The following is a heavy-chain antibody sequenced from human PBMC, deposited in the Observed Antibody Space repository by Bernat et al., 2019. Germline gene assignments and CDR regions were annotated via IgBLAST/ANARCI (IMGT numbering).Heavy chain of an antibody. D-gene: IGHD3-22*01. CDR1: GFTVSSNY. CDR2: IYSGGST. V-gene: IGHV3-66*02. J-gene: IGHJ4*02. CDR3: ARGKNYYDSSGYYY. Sequence: EVQLVESGGGLVQPGGSLRLSCAASGFTVSSNYMSWVRQAPGKGLEWVSVIYSGGSTYYADSVKGRFTISRDNSKNTLYPQMNSLRAEDTAVYYCARGKNYYDSSGYYYWGQGTLVTVSS.